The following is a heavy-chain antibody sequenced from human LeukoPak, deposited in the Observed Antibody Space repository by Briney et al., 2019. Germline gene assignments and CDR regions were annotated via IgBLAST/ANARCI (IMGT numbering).Heavy chain of an antibody. CDR1: GFTFSSYG. D-gene: IGHD3-22*01. CDR3: ARDYYDSSGYPNWFDP. Sequence: GGSLRLSCAASGFTFSSYGMHWVRQAPGKGLEWVAVTWYDGSNKYYADSVKGRFTISRDNSKNTLYLQMNSLRAEDTAVYYCARDYYDSSGYPNWFDPWGQGTLVTVSS. J-gene: IGHJ5*02. CDR2: TWYDGSNK. V-gene: IGHV3-33*01.